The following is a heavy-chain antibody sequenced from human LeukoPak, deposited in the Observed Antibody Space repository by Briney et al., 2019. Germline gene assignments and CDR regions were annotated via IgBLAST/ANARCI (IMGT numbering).Heavy chain of an antibody. CDR1: GGSIRSYY. V-gene: IGHV4-59*01. D-gene: IGHD3-10*01. CDR2: IYYSGST. J-gene: IGHJ4*02. Sequence: SETLSLTCTVSGGSIRSYYWSWIRQPPGKGLEWIGYIYYSGSTNYNPSFKSRVTISVDTSKNQFSLKLSSLTAADTAVYYCARSYYGSYVVDYWGQGTLVTVSS. CDR3: ARSYYGSYVVDY.